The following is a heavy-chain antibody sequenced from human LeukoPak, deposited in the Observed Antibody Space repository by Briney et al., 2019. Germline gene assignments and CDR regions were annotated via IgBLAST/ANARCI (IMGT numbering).Heavy chain of an antibody. D-gene: IGHD7-27*01. V-gene: IGHV3-7*01. CDR1: GFSFSDSW. J-gene: IGHJ6*02. Sequence: GGSLRLSCVASGFSFSDSWMSWVRQAPGKGLEWVADIKKDGSVKDYVDSVKGRFTISRDNAKNSLYLQMDRLRAEDTAVYYCATYTHWVAGDVWGQGTTVSVSS. CDR2: IKKDGSVK. CDR3: ATYTHWVAGDV.